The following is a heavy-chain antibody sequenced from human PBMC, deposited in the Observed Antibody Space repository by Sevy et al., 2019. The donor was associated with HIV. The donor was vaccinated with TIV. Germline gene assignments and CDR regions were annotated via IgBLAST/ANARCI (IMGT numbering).Heavy chain of an antibody. V-gene: IGHV3-7*01. Sequence: GGSLRLSCAASGFTFSSYWMSWVRHAPGKGLEWVANIKQDGSEKYYVDSVKGRFTISRDNAKNSLYLQMNSLRAEDTAVYYCASILDYYYGSGSPNDYWGQGTLVTVSS. CDR1: GFTFSSYW. CDR2: IKQDGSEK. J-gene: IGHJ4*02. D-gene: IGHD3-10*01. CDR3: ASILDYYYGSGSPNDY.